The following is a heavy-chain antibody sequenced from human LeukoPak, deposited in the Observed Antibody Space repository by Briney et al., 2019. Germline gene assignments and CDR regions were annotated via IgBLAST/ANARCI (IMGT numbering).Heavy chain of an antibody. V-gene: IGHV1-2*02. CDR3: VRLLAEGNY. Sequence: ASVKVSCKASGYTFTAYYMHWVGQAPGQGLEWMGWINSNSGDTNYAQKFHGRVTMTRDTSISTAYMELTRLTSDDTAVYYCVRLLAEGNYWGQGTLVTVSS. J-gene: IGHJ4*02. CDR1: GYTFTAYY. CDR2: INSNSGDT. D-gene: IGHD2-15*01.